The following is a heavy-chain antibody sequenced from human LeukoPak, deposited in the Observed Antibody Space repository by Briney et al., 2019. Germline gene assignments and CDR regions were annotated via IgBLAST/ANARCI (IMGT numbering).Heavy chain of an antibody. CDR3: ARDLRAGSYGFD. Sequence: GGSLRLSCAASGFTFTNYWMSWVRQAPGKGLEWVANIKQDGSEKKYVDSVKGRFTISRDNARNSVYLQMNSLRAEDTAVYYCARDLRAGSYGFDWGQGTLVTVSS. CDR2: IKQDGSEK. D-gene: IGHD5-18*01. J-gene: IGHJ4*02. CDR1: GFTFTNYW. V-gene: IGHV3-7*01.